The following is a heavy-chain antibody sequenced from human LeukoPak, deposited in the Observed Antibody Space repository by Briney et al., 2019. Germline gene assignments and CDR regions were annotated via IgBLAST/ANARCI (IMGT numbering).Heavy chain of an antibody. CDR1: GGTFSSYT. Sequence: ASVKVSCKASGGTFSSYTISWVRQAPGQGLEWMGRIIPILGIANYAQKFQGRVTITADKSTSTAYMELSSLRSEDTAVYYCARVGYYDSSAYYSGWGQGTLVIVSS. CDR2: IIPILGIA. V-gene: IGHV1-69*02. D-gene: IGHD3-22*01. CDR3: ARVGYYDSSAYYSG. J-gene: IGHJ4*02.